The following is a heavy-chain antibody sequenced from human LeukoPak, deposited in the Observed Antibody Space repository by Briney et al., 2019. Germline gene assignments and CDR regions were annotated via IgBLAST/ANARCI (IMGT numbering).Heavy chain of an antibody. CDR2: ISYDGSNK. V-gene: IGHV3-30*03. CDR3: ATHWEEEQQLASMDV. J-gene: IGHJ6*02. CDR1: GFTFSSYG. D-gene: IGHD6-13*01. Sequence: PGRSLRLSSAASGFTFSSYGMHWVRQAPGKGLEWVAVISYDGSNKYYADSVKGRFTISRDNSKNTLYLQMNSLRAEDTAVYYCATHWEEEQQLASMDVWGQGTTVTVSS.